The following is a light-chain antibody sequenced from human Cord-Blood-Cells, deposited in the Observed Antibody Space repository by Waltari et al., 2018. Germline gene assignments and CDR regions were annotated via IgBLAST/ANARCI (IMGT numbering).Light chain of an antibody. V-gene: IGKV1-39*01. Sequence: DIQMTQFPPSLSASVGDRVTITCRASQSISSYLNWYHQKPGKAPKLLIYAASNLESGVPSRFSGSGSGTDFTLTISSLQPEDFATYYCQQSYSTPLTFGGGTKVEIK. CDR3: QQSYSTPLT. CDR2: AAS. CDR1: QSISSY. J-gene: IGKJ4*01.